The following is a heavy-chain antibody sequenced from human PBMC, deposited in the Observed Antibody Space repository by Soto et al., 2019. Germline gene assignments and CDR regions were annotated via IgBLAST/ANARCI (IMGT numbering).Heavy chain of an antibody. D-gene: IGHD1-1*01. Sequence: PGGSLRLSCAASGFTFSSYSMNWVRQAPGKGLEWVSSISSSSSYIYYADSVKGRFTISRDNAKNSLYLQMNSLRAEDTAVYYCVRDPTRNNLYFDYWGQGTLVTVSS. J-gene: IGHJ4*02. CDR1: GFTFSSYS. CDR2: ISSSSSYI. CDR3: VRDPTRNNLYFDY. V-gene: IGHV3-21*01.